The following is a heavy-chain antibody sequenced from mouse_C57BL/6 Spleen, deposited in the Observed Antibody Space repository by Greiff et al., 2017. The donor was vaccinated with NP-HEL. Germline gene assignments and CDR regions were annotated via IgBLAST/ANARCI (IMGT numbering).Heavy chain of an antibody. CDR1: GFTFSDYG. V-gene: IGHV5-17*01. D-gene: IGHD2-1*01. CDR2: ISSGSSTI. Sequence: EVKLMESGGGLVKPGGSLKLSCAASGFTFSDYGMHWVRQAPEKGLEWVAYISSGSSTIYYADTVKGRFTISRDNAKNTLFLQMTSLRSEDTAMYYCARGYGNYDYAMDYWGQGTSVTVSS. J-gene: IGHJ4*01. CDR3: ARGYGNYDYAMDY.